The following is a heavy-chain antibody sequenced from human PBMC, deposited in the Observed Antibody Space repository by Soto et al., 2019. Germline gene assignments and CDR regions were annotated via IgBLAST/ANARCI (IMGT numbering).Heavy chain of an antibody. V-gene: IGHV2-70*01. J-gene: IGHJ6*02. CDR3: ARILFDTSIPNPEDTSSGIDV. CDR1: GSSLSASGTC. CDR2: IEWNGDK. Sequence: SGPPLVNPTQTLTLTCTLSGSSLSASGTCVTWIRQPPGKALEWLALIEWNGDKVYSTSLKTRLTISQDISKNQVVLTMTNMDPVDTGTYYCARILFDTSIPNPEDTSSGIDVWGQGTSVTVSS. D-gene: IGHD3-9*01.